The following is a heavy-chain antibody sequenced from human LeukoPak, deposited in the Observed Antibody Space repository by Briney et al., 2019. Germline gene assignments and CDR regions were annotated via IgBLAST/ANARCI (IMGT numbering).Heavy chain of an antibody. D-gene: IGHD3-3*01. CDR2: INHSGST. Sequence: PSETLSLTCAVYGGSFSGYYWSWIRQPPGKGLEWIGEINHSGSTNYNPSLKSRVTISVGTSKNQFSLKLSSVTAADTAVYYCARGRQVTIFGVVTTYDYWGQGTLVTVSS. CDR1: GGSFSGYY. V-gene: IGHV4-34*01. CDR3: ARGRQVTIFGVVTTYDY. J-gene: IGHJ4*02.